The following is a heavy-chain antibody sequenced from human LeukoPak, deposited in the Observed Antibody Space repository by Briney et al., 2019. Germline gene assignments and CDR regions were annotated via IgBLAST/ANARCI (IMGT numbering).Heavy chain of an antibody. Sequence: SETLSLTCAVYGGSFSGYYWSWIRQPPGKGLEWIGEINHSGSTNYNPSLKSRGTISVDTSKNQFSLKLSSVTAADTAVYYCARDESGYGGNPDYWGQGNLVTVSS. CDR1: GGSFSGYY. CDR3: ARDESGYGGNPDY. J-gene: IGHJ4*02. CDR2: INHSGST. V-gene: IGHV4-34*01. D-gene: IGHD4-23*01.